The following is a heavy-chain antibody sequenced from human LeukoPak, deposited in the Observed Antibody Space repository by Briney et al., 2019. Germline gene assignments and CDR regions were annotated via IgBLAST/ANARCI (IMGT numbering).Heavy chain of an antibody. CDR1: GYTFTNYW. V-gene: IGHV5-51*01. CDR2: IHPGDSDT. J-gene: IGHJ4*02. Sequence: PGESLKISCKASGYTFTNYWIGWVRHTPGKGLEWMGIIHPGDSDTGYRTSFQGQVTMSVDESTSTAYLHWTSLKASDTAIYYCARHAGYCTGGKCYSFYYFDYWGQGTLVTVSS. CDR3: ARHAGYCTGGKCYSFYYFDY. D-gene: IGHD2-15*01.